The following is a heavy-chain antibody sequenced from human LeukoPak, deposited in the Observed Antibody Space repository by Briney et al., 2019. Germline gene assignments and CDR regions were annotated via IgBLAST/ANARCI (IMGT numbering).Heavy chain of an antibody. J-gene: IGHJ4*02. D-gene: IGHD2-21*01. Sequence: PSETLSLTCTVSGVSSSSSYWSWIRQPPGKVLEWIGYIFYTGDSNHNPSFKSRVSISLDTSKDQISLKLSSVTAADTAVYYCARHRFASPLDSWGQGTLVTVSS. CDR1: GVSSSSSY. CDR3: ARHRFASPLDS. CDR2: IFYTGDS. V-gene: IGHV4-59*08.